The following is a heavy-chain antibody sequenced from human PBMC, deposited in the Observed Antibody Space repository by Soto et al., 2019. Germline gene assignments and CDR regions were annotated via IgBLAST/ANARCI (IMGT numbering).Heavy chain of an antibody. CDR1: GFTFSSYG. CDR2: IWYDGSNK. J-gene: IGHJ6*02. D-gene: IGHD6-19*01. V-gene: IGHV3-33*01. Sequence: PGGSLRLSCAASGFTFSSYGMHWVRQAPGKGLEWVAVIWYDGSNKYYADSVKGRFTISRDNSKNTLYLQMNSLRAEDTAVYYCARDWSSSGWHYGMDVWGQGTTVTVSS. CDR3: ARDWSSSGWHYGMDV.